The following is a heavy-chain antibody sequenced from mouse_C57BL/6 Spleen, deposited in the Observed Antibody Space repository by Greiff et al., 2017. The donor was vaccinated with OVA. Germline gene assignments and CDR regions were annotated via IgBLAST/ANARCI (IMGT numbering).Heavy chain of an antibody. V-gene: IGHV1-69*01. CDR2: IDPSDSYT. J-gene: IGHJ3*01. CDR1: GYTFTSYW. CDR3: ARGDYDFAWFAY. Sequence: QVQLQQPGAELVMPGASVKLSCKASGYTFTSYWMHWVKQRPGQGLEWIGEIDPSDSYTNYNQKFKGKSTLTVDKSSSTAYMQLSSLTSDDSAVYYCARGDYDFAWFAYWGQGTLVTVAA. D-gene: IGHD2-4*01.